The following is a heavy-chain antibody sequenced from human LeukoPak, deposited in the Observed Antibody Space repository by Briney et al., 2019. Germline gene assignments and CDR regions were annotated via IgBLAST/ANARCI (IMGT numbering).Heavy chain of an antibody. J-gene: IGHJ6*02. V-gene: IGHV3-30*18. CDR3: AKGDRDPYYYGMDV. Sequence: GGSLRLSCAASGFTFSSYGMHWVRQAPGKVLEWVAVISYDGSNKYYADSVKGRFTISRDNSKNTLYLQMNSLRAEDTAVYYCAKGDRDPYYYGMDVWGQGTTVTVSS. CDR1: GFTFSSYG. D-gene: IGHD1-14*01. CDR2: ISYDGSNK.